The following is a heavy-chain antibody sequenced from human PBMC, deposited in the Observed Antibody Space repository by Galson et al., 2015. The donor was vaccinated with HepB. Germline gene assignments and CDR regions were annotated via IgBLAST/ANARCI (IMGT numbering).Heavy chain of an antibody. CDR1: GITFSSYA. D-gene: IGHD3-22*01. V-gene: IGHV3-23*01. Sequence: SLRLSCAASGITFSSYAMSWVRQAPGKGLEWVSGISGSGGSTYYADSVKGRFTISRDNSKNTLYLQMNSLRAEDTAVYYCARAPTNYDSSGHTQNDYWGQGTLVTVSS. CDR3: ARAPTNYDSSGHTQNDY. J-gene: IGHJ4*02. CDR2: ISGSGGST.